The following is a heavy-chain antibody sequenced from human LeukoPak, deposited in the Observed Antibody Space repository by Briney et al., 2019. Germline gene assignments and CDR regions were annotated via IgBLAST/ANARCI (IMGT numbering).Heavy chain of an antibody. V-gene: IGHV3-66*01. D-gene: IGHD6-19*01. Sequence: TGGSLRLSCAASGFTVSSNYMSWVRQAPGKGLEWVSVIYSGGSTYYADSVKGRFTISRDNSKNTLYLQMNSLRAEDTAVYYCARNQYSSGWYVGTDYWGQGTLVTVSS. CDR3: ARNQYSSGWYVGTDY. CDR1: GFTVSSNY. J-gene: IGHJ4*02. CDR2: IYSGGST.